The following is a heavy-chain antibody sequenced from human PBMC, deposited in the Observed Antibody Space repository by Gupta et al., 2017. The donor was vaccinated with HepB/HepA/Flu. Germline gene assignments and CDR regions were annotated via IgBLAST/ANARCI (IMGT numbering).Heavy chain of an antibody. V-gene: IGHV4-34*01. CDR1: SGSFSGYY. CDR3: ARGRGDFDY. CDR2: INHSGST. Sequence: QVQLQQWGAGLLKPSETLSLTCAVYSGSFSGYYWSWIRQPPGKGLEWIGEINHSGSTNYNPSLKSRVTISVDTSKNQFSLKLSSVTAADTAVYYCARGRGDFDYWGQGTLVTGSS. J-gene: IGHJ4*02.